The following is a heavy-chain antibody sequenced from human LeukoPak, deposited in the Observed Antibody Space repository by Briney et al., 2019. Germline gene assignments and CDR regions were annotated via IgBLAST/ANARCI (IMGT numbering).Heavy chain of an antibody. D-gene: IGHD2-15*01. CDR1: GFTFSSYE. J-gene: IGHJ4*02. Sequence: GGSLRLSCAASGFTFSSYEMNWVRQAPGKGLEWVSYISSSGSTIYYADSVKGRFTISRDNAKNTLYLQMNSLRAEDTAVYYCAKGSIARGSCFDYWGQGTLVTVSS. CDR3: AKGSIARGSCFDY. V-gene: IGHV3-48*03. CDR2: ISSSGSTI.